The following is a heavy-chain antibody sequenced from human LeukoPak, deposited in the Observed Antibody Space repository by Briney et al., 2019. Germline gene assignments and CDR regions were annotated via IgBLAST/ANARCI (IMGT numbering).Heavy chain of an antibody. CDR1: GFTFSSYS. CDR2: ISSSNI. J-gene: IGHJ4*02. V-gene: IGHV3-21*01. Sequence: TGGSLRLSCAASGFTFSSYSMNWVRQAPGKGLEWVSSISSSNIYYADSVKGRFTISRDNAKNSLYLQMNSLRAEDTAVYYCAREFYIVGYFDYWGQGTLVTVSS. CDR3: AREFYIVGYFDY. D-gene: IGHD5-12*01.